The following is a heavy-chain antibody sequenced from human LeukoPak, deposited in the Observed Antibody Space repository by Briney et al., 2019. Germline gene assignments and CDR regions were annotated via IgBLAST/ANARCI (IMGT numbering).Heavy chain of an antibody. V-gene: IGHV1-18*04. CDR2: ISAYNGNT. Sequence: GASVKVSCKASGYTFTSYGISWVRQAPGQGLEWMGSISAYNGNTNYAQKLQGRVTMTTDTSTSTAYMELRSLRSDDTAVYYCARVVEIVVVVAATPYYFDYWGQGTLVTVSS. D-gene: IGHD2-15*01. CDR3: ARVVEIVVVVAATPYYFDY. CDR1: GYTFTSYG. J-gene: IGHJ4*02.